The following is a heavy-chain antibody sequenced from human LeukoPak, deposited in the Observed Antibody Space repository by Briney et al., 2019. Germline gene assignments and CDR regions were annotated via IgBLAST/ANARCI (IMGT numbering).Heavy chain of an antibody. CDR2: IIPIFGTA. CDR3: ARDGPIVGATRDAFDI. Sequence: SVKVSCKASGGTFSSYASSWVRQAPGQGREWMGGIIPIFGTANYAQKFQGRVTITTDESTSTAYMELSSLRSEDTAVYYCARDGPIVGATRDAFDIWGQGTMVTVSS. V-gene: IGHV1-69*05. CDR1: GGTFSSYA. D-gene: IGHD1-26*01. J-gene: IGHJ3*02.